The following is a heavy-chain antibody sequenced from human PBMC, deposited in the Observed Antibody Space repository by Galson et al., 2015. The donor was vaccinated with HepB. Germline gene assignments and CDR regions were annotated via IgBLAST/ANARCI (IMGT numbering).Heavy chain of an antibody. CDR2: INGDGSNT. V-gene: IGHV3-74*01. CDR3: ARLRGSLNFDY. CDR1: GFTLRSYR. Sequence: SLRLSCAASGFTLRSYRMHWVRQLPGKGLEWVSRINGDGSNTGYADSVKGRFTISRDNTNNTVFLQMNSLGVEDTAVYYCARLRGSLNFDYWGQGTLVAVSS. J-gene: IGHJ4*02. D-gene: IGHD3-10*01.